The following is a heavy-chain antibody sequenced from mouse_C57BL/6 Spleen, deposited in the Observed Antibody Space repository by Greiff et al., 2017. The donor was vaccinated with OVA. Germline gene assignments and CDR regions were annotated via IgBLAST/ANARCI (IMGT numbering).Heavy chain of an antibody. CDR2: ISYDGSN. CDR3: ARGGESWFAY. Sequence: DVQLQESGPGLVKPSQSLSLTCSVTGYSITSGYYWNWIRQFPGNKLEWMGYISYDGSNNYNPSLKNRISITRDTSKNQFFLKLNSVTTEDTATYYCARGGESWFAYWGQGTLVTVSA. V-gene: IGHV3-6*01. CDR1: GYSITSGYY. J-gene: IGHJ3*01.